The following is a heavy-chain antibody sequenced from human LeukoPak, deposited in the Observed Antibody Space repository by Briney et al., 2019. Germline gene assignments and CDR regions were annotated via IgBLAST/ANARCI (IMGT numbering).Heavy chain of an antibody. D-gene: IGHD3-16*01. J-gene: IGHJ3*02. V-gene: IGHV4-61*01. CDR1: GGSISSSSYY. Sequence: PSETLSLTCTVSGGSISSSSYYWSWIRQPPGKGLEWIGYIYYSGSTNYNPSLKSRVTISVDTSKNQFSLKLSSVTAADTAVYYCARDYDYESLGAFDIWGQGTMVTVSS. CDR2: IYYSGST. CDR3: ARDYDYESLGAFDI.